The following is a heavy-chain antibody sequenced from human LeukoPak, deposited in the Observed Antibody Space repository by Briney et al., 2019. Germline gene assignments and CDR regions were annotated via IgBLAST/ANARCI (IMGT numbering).Heavy chain of an antibody. CDR1: GFHFSSYW. Sequence: GGSLGISFAAPGFHFSSYWMSWVRQAPGEGLEGVANIKQDGSEKYYVDSVKGRFTISRDNAKNSLYLQMNSLRAEDTAVYYCAREYSYGYFDYWGQGTLVTVSS. V-gene: IGHV3-7*01. J-gene: IGHJ4*02. CDR2: IKQDGSEK. CDR3: AREYSYGYFDY. D-gene: IGHD5-18*01.